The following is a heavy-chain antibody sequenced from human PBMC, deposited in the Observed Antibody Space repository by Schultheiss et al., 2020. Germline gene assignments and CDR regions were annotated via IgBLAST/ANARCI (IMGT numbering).Heavy chain of an antibody. D-gene: IGHD3-22*01. CDR2: ISSSSSYI. V-gene: IGHV3-11*06. Sequence: GGSLRLSCAASGFTFSDYYMSWIRQAPGKGLEWVSYISSSSSYIYYADSVKGRFTISRDNAKNLLYLQMNSLRAEDTAVYYCARDNVPNYYDSSGYNFDYWGQGTLVTVSS. J-gene: IGHJ4*02. CDR1: GFTFSDYY. CDR3: ARDNVPNYYDSSGYNFDY.